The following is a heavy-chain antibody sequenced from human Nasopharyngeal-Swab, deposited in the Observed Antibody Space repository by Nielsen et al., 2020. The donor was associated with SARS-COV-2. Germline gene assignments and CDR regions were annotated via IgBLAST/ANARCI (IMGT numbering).Heavy chain of an antibody. J-gene: IGHJ3*02. Sequence: SETLSPTFGVSGDSISSNNWWSWVRQPPGRGLEWIGEIYHIGTTNYNPTLMSRVTISIDKSKNQFSLILTSVTAADTAIYYWPRKQKYCIATSCPDAFDIWGQGKMVTVSS. D-gene: IGHD2/OR15-2a*01. V-gene: IGHV4/OR15-8*01. CDR3: PRKQKYCIATSCPDAFDI. CDR2: IYHIGTT. CDR1: GDSISSNNW.